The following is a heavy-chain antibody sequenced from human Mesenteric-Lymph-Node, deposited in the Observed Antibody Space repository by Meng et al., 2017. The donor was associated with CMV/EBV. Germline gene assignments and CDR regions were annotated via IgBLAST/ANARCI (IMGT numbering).Heavy chain of an antibody. D-gene: IGHD6-19*01. CDR1: GGALSSSA. V-gene: IGHV1-69*05. J-gene: IGHJ4*02. CDR3: ARGIRYSSGWYYFDY. Sequence: SVKVSCKASGGALSSSAISWVRQAPGPGLEWMGGIIPIFGTANYAQKFQGRVTITTDESTSTAYMELSSLRSEDTAVYYCARGIRYSSGWYYFDYWGQGTLVTVSS. CDR2: IIPIFGTA.